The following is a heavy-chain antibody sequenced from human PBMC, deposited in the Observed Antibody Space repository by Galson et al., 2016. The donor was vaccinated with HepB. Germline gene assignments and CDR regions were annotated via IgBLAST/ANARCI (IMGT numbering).Heavy chain of an antibody. Sequence: SVKVSCKASGYTFTNYGISWVRQAPGQGLEWMGWISPYNGHTNYAQNLQGRVTMTTDTSTSTGYMGLRSLRYDDTAVYYCARVRVLRFSGWPHRGLGWFDPWGQGTLVTVSS. J-gene: IGHJ5*02. CDR3: ARVRVLRFSGWPHRGLGWFDP. D-gene: IGHD3-3*01. CDR2: ISPYNGHT. CDR1: GYTFTNYG. V-gene: IGHV1-18*01.